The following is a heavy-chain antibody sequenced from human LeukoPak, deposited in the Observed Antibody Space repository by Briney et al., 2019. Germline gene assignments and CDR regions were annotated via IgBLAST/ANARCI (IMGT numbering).Heavy chain of an antibody. V-gene: IGHV3-74*01. CDR3: VRDFRSADY. Sequence: PGGSLSLSCAAAGFTFSIYCMHWVRHAPGKGPMWVSRLCPDAPGTNYADSGKARFSIPRDNARNTVYLQMNRLRAEDTAIYYCVRDFRSADYWRQGTLDTVSS. CDR2: LCPDAPGT. J-gene: IGHJ4*02. CDR1: GFTFSIYC.